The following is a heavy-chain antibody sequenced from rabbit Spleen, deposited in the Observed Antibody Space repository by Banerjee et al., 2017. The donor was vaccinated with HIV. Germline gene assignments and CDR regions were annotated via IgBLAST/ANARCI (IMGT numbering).Heavy chain of an antibody. CDR2: IDAGDGNT. Sequence: QSLEESGGDLVQPGASLTLTCTASGFTISSSYWICWVRQAPGKGLEWIACIDAGDGNTYYASWAKGRFTISKTSSSTVDLKMTSLTAADTATYFCARDTKSNGYNFNLWGPGTLVTVS. J-gene: IGHJ4*01. CDR3: ARDTKSNGYNFNL. D-gene: IGHD1-1*01. V-gene: IGHV1S40*01. CDR1: GFTISSSYW.